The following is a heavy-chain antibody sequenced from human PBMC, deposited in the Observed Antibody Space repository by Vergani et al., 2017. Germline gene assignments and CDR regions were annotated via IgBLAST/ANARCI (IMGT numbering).Heavy chain of an antibody. D-gene: IGHD4-11*01. CDR3: ARVNTETNGHLYYYYYMDV. V-gene: IGHV4-34*01. J-gene: IGHJ6*03. CDR2: IDHTGRT. CDR1: GGSFTSYH. Sequence: QVQLQQWGGGLLKPSETLSLTCVVNGGSFTSYHWTWIRQSPGEGLEWVGDIDHTGRTDYNPSLKSRLTMSVDKSRNQFSLTLNSVTATNTAIYFWARVNTETNGHLYYYYYMDVWGEGTAVTVS.